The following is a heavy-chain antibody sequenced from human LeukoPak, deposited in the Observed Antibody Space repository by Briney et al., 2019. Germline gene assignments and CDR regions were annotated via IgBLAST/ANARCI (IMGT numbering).Heavy chain of an antibody. CDR3: ARDRAVVTNGGAFFDY. CDR2: ISSSGSTI. D-gene: IGHD4-23*01. Sequence: GGSLRLSCAASGFTFSSYEMNWVRHAPGKGLEWVSYISSSGSTIYYADSVKGRFTISRDNAKNSLYLQMNSLRAEDTAVYYCARDRAVVTNGGAFFDYWGQGTLVTVSS. V-gene: IGHV3-48*03. CDR1: GFTFSSYE. J-gene: IGHJ4*02.